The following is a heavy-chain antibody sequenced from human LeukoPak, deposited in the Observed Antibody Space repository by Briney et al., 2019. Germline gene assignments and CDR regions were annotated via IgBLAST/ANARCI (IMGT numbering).Heavy chain of an antibody. V-gene: IGHV4-4*07. CDR1: GGSVSGYY. Sequence: SETLSLTCTVAGGSVSGYYWSWIRQPAGKGLEWIGHMYASGRRNYSPSLKSRVTMSVDTSRNQFSLKLTSVTAADTAIYFCAREGIGRVHLDNWGQRTVVTVSS. J-gene: IGHJ4*02. CDR3: AREGIGRVHLDN. D-gene: IGHD2-21*01. CDR2: MYASGRR.